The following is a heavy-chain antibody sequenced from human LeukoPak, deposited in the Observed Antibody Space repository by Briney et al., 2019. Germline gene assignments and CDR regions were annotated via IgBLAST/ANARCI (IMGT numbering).Heavy chain of an antibody. CDR2: INPNSGGT. J-gene: IGHJ3*02. CDR3: ARGTIGLDAFDI. Sequence: WASVKVSCKASGYTFTGYYMHWVRQAPGQGLEWMGWINPNSGGTSYAQKFQGRVTMTRDTSISTAYMELSRLRSDDTAVYYCARGTIGLDAFDIWGQGTMVTVSS. V-gene: IGHV1-2*02. CDR1: GYTFTGYY. D-gene: IGHD3-10*01.